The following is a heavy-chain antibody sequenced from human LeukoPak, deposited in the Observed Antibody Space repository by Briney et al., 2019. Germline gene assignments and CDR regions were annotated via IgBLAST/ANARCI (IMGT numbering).Heavy chain of an antibody. CDR3: ARDLRSGSVRFDY. CDR2: IIPIFGTA. D-gene: IGHD3-10*01. CDR1: GGTFSSYA. J-gene: IGHJ4*02. V-gene: IGHV1-69*05. Sequence: ASVKVSCKASGGTFSSYAISWVRQAPGQGLEWMGRIIPIFGTANYAQKFQGRVTMTRDTSTSTVYMELSGLTSEDTGVYYCARDLRSGSVRFDYWGQGTLVTVSS.